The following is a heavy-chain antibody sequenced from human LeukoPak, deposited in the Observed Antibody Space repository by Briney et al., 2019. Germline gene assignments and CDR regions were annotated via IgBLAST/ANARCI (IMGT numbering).Heavy chain of an antibody. CDR1: GGSISSSNW. CDR2: IYHSGST. CDR3: ARVGQWLGNYFDY. Sequence: SETLSLTCAVSGGSISSSNWWSWVRQPPGKGLEWIGEIYHSGSTNYNPSLKSRVTISVDKSKNQFSLKLSSVTAADTAVYYCARVGQWLGNYFDYWGQGTLVTVSS. J-gene: IGHJ4*02. D-gene: IGHD6-19*01. V-gene: IGHV4-4*02.